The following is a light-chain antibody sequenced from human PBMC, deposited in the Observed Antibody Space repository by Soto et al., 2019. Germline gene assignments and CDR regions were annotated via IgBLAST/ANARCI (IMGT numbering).Light chain of an antibody. V-gene: IGKV1-5*01. Sequence: DIQMTQSPSTLSGSVGERVTITCRASQSVSSWLAWYQQKPGKAPKLLIYDASSLQSGVPSRFSGSGYGTEFSLTISSLQPDDFATYYCQQYNGCPLTIGGGNKVEIX. J-gene: IGKJ4*01. CDR3: QQYNGCPLT. CDR2: DAS. CDR1: QSVSSW.